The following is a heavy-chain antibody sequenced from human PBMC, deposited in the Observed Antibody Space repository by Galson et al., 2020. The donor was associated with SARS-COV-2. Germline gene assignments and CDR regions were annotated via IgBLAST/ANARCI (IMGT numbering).Heavy chain of an antibody. V-gene: IGHV3-53*01. D-gene: IGHD6-13*01. J-gene: IGHJ6*02. Sequence: GESLKISCAASGFTVSSNYMSWVRQAPGKGLEWVSVIYSGGSTYYADYVKGRFTISRDNSKNTLYLQMNSLRAEDTAVYYCARGYSSSWYPTYYYYGMDVWGQGTTVTVSS. CDR3: ARGYSSSWYPTYYYYGMDV. CDR2: IYSGGST. CDR1: GFTVSSNY.